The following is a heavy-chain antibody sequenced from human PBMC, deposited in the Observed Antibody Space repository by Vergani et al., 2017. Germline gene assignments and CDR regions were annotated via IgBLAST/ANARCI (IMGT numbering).Heavy chain of an antibody. CDR2: VEDSGYF. J-gene: IGHJ4*02. CDR3: ARSIVSRNPPDYFDN. Sequence: QAQLQESGPGLVRPSETLSLTCTVSGGSLSGYYWNWIRQTPGEGLEWIGYVEDSGYFNYNPSLKTRVSISSDTSNNQFSLMLSSVTVADTAVYYCARSIVSRNPPDYFDNGSQGTLVTVSS. V-gene: IGHV4-59*01. CDR1: GGSLSGYY. D-gene: IGHD1-14*01.